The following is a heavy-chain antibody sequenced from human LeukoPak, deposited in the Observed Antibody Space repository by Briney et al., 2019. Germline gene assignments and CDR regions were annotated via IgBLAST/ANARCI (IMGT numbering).Heavy chain of an antibody. Sequence: QTSETLSLTCTVSGGSISSGGYYWSWIRQHPGKGLEWIGYIYYSGSTYYNPSLKSRVTISVDTSKNQFSLKLSSVTAADTAVYYCARLLPLATMYYFDYWGQGTLVTVSS. CDR3: ARLLPLATMYYFDY. J-gene: IGHJ4*02. CDR1: GGSISSGGYY. D-gene: IGHD5-12*01. V-gene: IGHV4-31*03. CDR2: IYYSGST.